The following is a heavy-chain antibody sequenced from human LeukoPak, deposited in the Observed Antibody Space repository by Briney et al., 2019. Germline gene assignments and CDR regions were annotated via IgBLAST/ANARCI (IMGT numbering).Heavy chain of an antibody. CDR1: GDTFTSYA. V-gene: IGHV1-3*01. CDR3: ARRYDYGDYGYYGMDV. CDR2: INAGNGNT. D-gene: IGHD4-17*01. J-gene: IGHJ6*04. Sequence: GSVNVSCKASGDTFTSYAMHWVRQGPGQRLEWIGWINAGNGNTKYSQKFQGRVTITRDTSASTAYMELSSLRSEDTAVYYCARRYDYGDYGYYGMDVWGKGTTVTVSS.